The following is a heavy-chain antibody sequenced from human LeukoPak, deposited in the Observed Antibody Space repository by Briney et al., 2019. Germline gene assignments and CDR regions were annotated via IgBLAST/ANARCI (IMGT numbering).Heavy chain of an antibody. V-gene: IGHV4-34*01. CDR3: ARGRVVRGATYRYYYYGMDV. D-gene: IGHD3-10*01. CDR2: INHSGST. CDR1: GGSFSGYY. J-gene: IGHJ6*02. Sequence: PSETLSLTCAVYGGSFSGYYWSWIRQPPGKGLEWIGEINHSGSTNYNPSLKSRVTISVDTSKNQFSLKLSSVTAADTAVYYCARGRVVRGATYRYYYYGMDVWGQGTTVTVSS.